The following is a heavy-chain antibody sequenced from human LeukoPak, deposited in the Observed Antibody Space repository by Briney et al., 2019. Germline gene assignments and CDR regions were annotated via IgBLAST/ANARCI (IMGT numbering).Heavy chain of an antibody. Sequence: ASVKVSCKVSGYTLTELSMHWVGQAPGKGLEWMGGFDPEDGETIYAQKFQGRVTMTEDTSTDTAYMELSSLRSEDTAVYYCATVGSGWYPDYYYYGMDVWGQGTTVTVSS. CDR2: FDPEDGET. J-gene: IGHJ6*02. CDR1: GYTLTELS. D-gene: IGHD6-19*01. CDR3: ATVGSGWYPDYYYYGMDV. V-gene: IGHV1-24*01.